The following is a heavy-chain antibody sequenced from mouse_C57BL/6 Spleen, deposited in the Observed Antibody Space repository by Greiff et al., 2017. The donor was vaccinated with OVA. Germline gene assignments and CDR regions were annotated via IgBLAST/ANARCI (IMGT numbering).Heavy chain of an antibody. CDR1: GFTFSSYT. D-gene: IGHD2-4*01. CDR2: ISGGGGNT. J-gene: IGHJ4*01. Sequence: EVKLMESGGGLVKPGGSLKLSCAASGFTFSSYTMSWVRQTPEKRLEWVATISGGGGNTYYPDSVKGRFTISRDNAKHTLYLQMSSLRSEDTALYYCARRYDYFYAMDYWGQGTSVTVSS. V-gene: IGHV5-9*01. CDR3: ARRYDYFYAMDY.